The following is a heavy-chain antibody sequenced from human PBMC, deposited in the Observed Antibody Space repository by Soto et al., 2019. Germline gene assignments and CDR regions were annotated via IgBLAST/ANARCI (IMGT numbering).Heavy chain of an antibody. J-gene: IGHJ6*02. CDR1: GGSFSGYY. Sequence: SETLSLTCAVYGGSFSGYYWSWIRQPPGKGLEWIGEINHSGSTNYNPSLKSRVTISVDTAKNQFSLKLSSVTAADTAVYYCARGIRAVTGPYGMDVWGQGTTVTVSS. V-gene: IGHV4-34*01. CDR2: INHSGST. D-gene: IGHD6-19*01. CDR3: ARGIRAVTGPYGMDV.